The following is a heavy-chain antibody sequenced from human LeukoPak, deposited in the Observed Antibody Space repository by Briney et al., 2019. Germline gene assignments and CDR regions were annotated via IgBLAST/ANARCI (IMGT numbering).Heavy chain of an antibody. CDR2: IIPIFGTA. J-gene: IGHJ5*02. V-gene: IGHV1-69*05. CDR1: GGTFSSYA. D-gene: IGHD3-22*01. CDR3: ARDYYYDSSGYNP. Sequence: SVKVSCKASGGTFSSYAISWVRQAPGQGHEWMGRIIPIFGTANYAQKFQGRVTITTDESTSTAYMELSSLRSEDTAVYYCARDYYYDSSGYNPWGQGTLVTVSS.